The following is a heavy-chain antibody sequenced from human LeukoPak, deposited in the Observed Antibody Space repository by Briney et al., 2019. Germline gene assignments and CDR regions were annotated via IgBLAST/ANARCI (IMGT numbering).Heavy chain of an antibody. CDR3: ARASPYGSGSSYDLNYYYGMDA. CDR1: GYTFTSYY. V-gene: IGHV1-46*01. D-gene: IGHD3-10*01. CDR2: INHSGGDT. J-gene: IGHJ6*02. Sequence: ASVKVSCKASGYTFTSYYMHWVRQAPGQGLEWMGIINHSGGDTSYAQKFQGRLTMTRDTSTNTVYMELTSLRSEDTAVYYCARASPYGSGSSYDLNYYYGMDAWGQGTTVTVSS.